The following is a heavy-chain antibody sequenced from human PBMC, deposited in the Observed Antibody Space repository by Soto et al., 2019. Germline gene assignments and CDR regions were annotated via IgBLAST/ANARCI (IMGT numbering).Heavy chain of an antibody. Sequence: EVQLLESGGGLVQPGGSLRLSCAASGFTFSSYAMSWVRQASGKGLEWVSAISGSGGSTYYADSVKGRFTISRDNSKNTLYLQMNSLRAEDTAVYYCAKSLDSSGWYRWFDPWGQGTLVTVSS. CDR1: GFTFSSYA. CDR3: AKSLDSSGWYRWFDP. CDR2: ISGSGGST. D-gene: IGHD6-19*01. V-gene: IGHV3-23*01. J-gene: IGHJ5*02.